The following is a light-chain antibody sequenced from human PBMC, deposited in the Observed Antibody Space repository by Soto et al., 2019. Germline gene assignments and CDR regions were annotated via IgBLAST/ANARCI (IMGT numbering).Light chain of an antibody. Sequence: QSALTQPASVSGSPGQSITISCTGTSSDVGGYNYVSWNQQHPGKAPKLMIYDVTTRPSGISNRFSGSKSGNTASLTITGLQAEDEADYYCNSYTSSRDVVFGGGTKLTVL. CDR2: DVT. V-gene: IGLV2-14*01. CDR1: SSDVGGYNY. CDR3: NSYTSSRDVV. J-gene: IGLJ2*01.